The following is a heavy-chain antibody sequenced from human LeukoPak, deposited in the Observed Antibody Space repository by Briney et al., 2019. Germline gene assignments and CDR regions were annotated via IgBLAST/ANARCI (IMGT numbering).Heavy chain of an antibody. CDR3: ARDRINNNLFFVGDY. D-gene: IGHD1-1*01. V-gene: IGHV3-21*01. CDR2: ISVSNSYI. Sequence: GGSLRLSCAASGFTFGSYTMNWVRQTPGKGLEWVSSISVSNSYIYYADSVRGRFTISRDSADNSLYLQMKSLRAEDTAVYYCARDRINNNLFFVGDYWGQGTLVTVSS. CDR1: GFTFGSYT. J-gene: IGHJ4*02.